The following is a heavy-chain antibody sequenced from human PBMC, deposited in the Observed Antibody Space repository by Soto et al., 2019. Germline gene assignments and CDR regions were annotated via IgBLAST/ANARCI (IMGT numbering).Heavy chain of an antibody. D-gene: IGHD3-22*01. CDR3: VSYFPTNREGPTSVDSCCGT. J-gene: IGHJ4*03. V-gene: IGHV3-74*01. CDR2: ISGDGTIT. Sequence: MHGFCKKQRKGLAWVSRISGDGTITNYADSVKGRFTISRDNAKNTLFLQMDSLRVEDTAVYYCVSYFPTNREGPTSVDSCCGTRGQQPQLTVSS.